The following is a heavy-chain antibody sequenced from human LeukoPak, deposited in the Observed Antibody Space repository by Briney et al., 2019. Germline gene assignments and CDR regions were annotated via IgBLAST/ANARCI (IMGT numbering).Heavy chain of an antibody. CDR1: GYSFTSYW. V-gene: IGHV5-51*01. CDR2: IY. CDR3: ARRASGWYVDY. Sequence: GESLKISCKGSGYSFTSYWIGWVLQMPGKGLEWMGVIYSPSFQGQVTISADKSISTAYLQWSSLKASDTAMYYCARRASGWYVDYWGQGTLVTVSS. D-gene: IGHD6-19*01. J-gene: IGHJ4*02.